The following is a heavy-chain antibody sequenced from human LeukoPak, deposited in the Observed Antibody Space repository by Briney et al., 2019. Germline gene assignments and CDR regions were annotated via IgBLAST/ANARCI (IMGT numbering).Heavy chain of an antibody. CDR3: ARGQDDYGSFYTWFDP. V-gene: IGHV4-31*03. Sequence: SETLSLTCTVSGGSISSGGYYWSWIRQHPGKGLEWIGYIYYSGNTYYSPSLKSRLTISIETSKNQFSLKLRSVTAVDTAVYYCARGQDDYGSFYTWFDPWGQGTLVTVSS. D-gene: IGHD4-17*01. CDR2: IYYSGNT. CDR1: GGSISSGGYY. J-gene: IGHJ5*02.